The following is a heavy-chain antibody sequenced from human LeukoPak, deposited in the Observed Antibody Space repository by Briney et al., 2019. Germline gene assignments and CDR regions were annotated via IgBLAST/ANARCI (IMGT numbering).Heavy chain of an antibody. V-gene: IGHV3-30*04. CDR2: ISYDGSNK. J-gene: IGHJ4*02. CDR1: GFTFSSYA. CDR3: ARDSPYSQQQLAYYFDY. Sequence: GGSLRLSCAASGFTFSSYAMHWVRQAPGKGLEWVAVISYDGSNKYYADSVKGRFTISRDNSKNTLYLQMNSLRAEDTAVYYCARDSPYSQQQLAYYFDYWGQGTLVTASS. D-gene: IGHD6-13*01.